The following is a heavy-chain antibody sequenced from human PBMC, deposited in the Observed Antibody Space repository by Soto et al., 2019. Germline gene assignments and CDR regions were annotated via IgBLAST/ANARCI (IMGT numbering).Heavy chain of an antibody. J-gene: IGHJ4*02. D-gene: IGHD3-10*01. CDR3: ARMVRGVTAGGNY. CDR2: ISYDGSNK. Sequence: VGSLRLSGAASGFTFSSYAMHWVRQAPGKGLEWVAVISYDGSNKYYADSVKGRFTISRDNSKNTLYLQMNSLRAEDTAVYYCARMVRGVTAGGNYWGQGTLVTVSS. CDR1: GFTFSSYA. V-gene: IGHV3-30-3*01.